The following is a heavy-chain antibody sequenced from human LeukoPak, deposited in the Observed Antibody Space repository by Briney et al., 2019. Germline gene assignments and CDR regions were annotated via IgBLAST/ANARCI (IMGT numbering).Heavy chain of an antibody. CDR1: GYSFTSYW. V-gene: IGHV1-18*04. D-gene: IGHD1-26*01. CDR3: ARDRGWVQNWFDP. CDR2: ISAYNGNT. Sequence: GESLKSPCKGSGYSFTSYWISWVRQAPGQGLEWMGWISAYNGNTNYAQKLQGRVTMTTDTSTSTAYMELRSLRSDDTAVYYCARDRGWVQNWFDPWGQGTLVTVSS. J-gene: IGHJ5*02.